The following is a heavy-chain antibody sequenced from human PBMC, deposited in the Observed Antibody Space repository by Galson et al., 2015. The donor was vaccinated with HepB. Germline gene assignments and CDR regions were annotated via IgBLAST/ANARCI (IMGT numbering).Heavy chain of an antibody. CDR3: ARASSFYYESSGYDS. Sequence: SLRLSCAASGFSVSFNYMSWVRQAPGKGLEWVSLIYSGGSTYYADSVKGRFTISTDNSRNTLFLQMNSLSPEDTAVYYCARASSFYYESSGYDSWGQGTLVTVSS. CDR1: GFSVSFNY. J-gene: IGHJ5*02. V-gene: IGHV3-53*05. CDR2: IYSGGST. D-gene: IGHD3-22*01.